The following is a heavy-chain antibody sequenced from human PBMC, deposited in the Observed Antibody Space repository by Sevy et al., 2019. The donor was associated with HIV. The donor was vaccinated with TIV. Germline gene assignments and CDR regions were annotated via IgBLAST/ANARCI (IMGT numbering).Heavy chain of an antibody. CDR3: ARRYQSWSSSSLDYYYYGMDV. Sequence: SETLSLTCTVSGGSISSSSYYWGWIRQPPGKGLEWIGSIYYSGSTYYNPSLKSRVTISVDTSKNQFSLKLSSVTAADTAVYYCARRYQSWSSSSLDYYYYGMDVWGQGTTVTVSS. CDR2: IYYSGST. D-gene: IGHD6-6*01. J-gene: IGHJ6*02. V-gene: IGHV4-39*01. CDR1: GGSISSSSYY.